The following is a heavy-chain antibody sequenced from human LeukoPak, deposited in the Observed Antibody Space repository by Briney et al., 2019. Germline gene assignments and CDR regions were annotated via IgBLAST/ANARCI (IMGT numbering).Heavy chain of an antibody. CDR3: AELGITMIVGV. Sequence: GGSLRLSCAASGFTFSSYEMNWVRQAPGKGLEWVSYISSSGSTIYYADSVKGRFTISRDNAKNSLYLQMNSLRAEDTAVYYCAELGITMIVGVWGTGTAVNISS. J-gene: IGHJ6*04. V-gene: IGHV3-48*03. D-gene: IGHD3-22*01. CDR2: ISSSGSTI. CDR1: GFTFSSYE.